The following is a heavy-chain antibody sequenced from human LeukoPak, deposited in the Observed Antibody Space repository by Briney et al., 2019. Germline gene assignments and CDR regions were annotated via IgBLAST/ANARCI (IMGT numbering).Heavy chain of an antibody. CDR2: ISSGGGT. D-gene: IGHD6-6*01. J-gene: IGHJ6*02. CDR3: ARDRGIAAHYGMDV. CDR1: GFTVSNTY. Sequence: GGSLRLSCAASGFTVSNTYMSWVRQAPGKGLEWVSVISSGGGTYFADSVKGRFTISRDNSKNTVFLQMNNLRADNTAMYYCARDRGIAAHYGMDVWGQGTTVTVSS. V-gene: IGHV3-53*01.